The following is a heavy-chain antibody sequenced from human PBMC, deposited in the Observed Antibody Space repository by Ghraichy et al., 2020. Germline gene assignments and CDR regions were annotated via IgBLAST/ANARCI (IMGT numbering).Heavy chain of an antibody. V-gene: IGHV4-39*01. CDR1: GDSISSTTYY. CDR3: WGIVSVTKGDY. D-gene: IGHD3-16*01. Sequence: ETLSLTCTVSGDSISSTTYYWGWIRQPPGKGLEWIGSISYSGKSYYNPSLKSRVTLSVDASKDQFSLKLSSVTATDTAVYYCWGIVSVTKGDYWGQGILVTVSS. CDR2: ISYSGKS. J-gene: IGHJ4*02.